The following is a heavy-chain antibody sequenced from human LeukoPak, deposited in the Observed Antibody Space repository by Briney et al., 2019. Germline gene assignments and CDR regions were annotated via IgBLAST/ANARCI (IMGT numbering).Heavy chain of an antibody. CDR3: ARGLGYYGSGSYLSLIPFDY. J-gene: IGHJ4*02. CDR1: GFTFSSYS. V-gene: IGHV3-21*01. CDR2: ISSSSSYI. D-gene: IGHD3-10*01. Sequence: TGGSLRLSCAASGFTFSSYSMNWVRQAPGKGLEWVSSISSSSSYIYYADSVKGRFTISRDNAKNSLYLQMDSLRAEDTAVYYCARGLGYYGSGSYLSLIPFDYWGQGTLVTVSS.